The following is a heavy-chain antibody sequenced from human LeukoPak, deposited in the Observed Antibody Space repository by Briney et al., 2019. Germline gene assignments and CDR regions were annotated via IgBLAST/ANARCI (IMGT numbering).Heavy chain of an antibody. CDR1: GYTFTSYG. J-gene: IGHJ6*03. CDR3: ARRVFSYYYMDV. CDR2: ISAYNGNT. D-gene: IGHD6-6*01. Sequence: ASVKVSCKASGYTFTSYGISWVQQAPGQGLEWMGWISAYNGNTNYAQKLQGRVTMTTDTSTSTAYMELRSLRSDDTAVYYCARRVFSYYYMDVWGKGTTVTVSS. V-gene: IGHV1-18*01.